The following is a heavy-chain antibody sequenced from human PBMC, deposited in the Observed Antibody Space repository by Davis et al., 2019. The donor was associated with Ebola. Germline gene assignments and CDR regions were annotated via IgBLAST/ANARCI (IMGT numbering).Heavy chain of an antibody. Sequence: GGSLRLSCAASGFTFDDYAMHWVRQAPGKGLEWVAVISYDGSNKYYADSVKGRFTISRDNSKNTLYLQMNSLRAEDTAVYYCAKDEESSWSPFFDYWGQGTLVTVSS. CDR1: GFTFDDYA. J-gene: IGHJ4*02. D-gene: IGHD6-13*01. CDR3: AKDEESSWSPFFDY. V-gene: IGHV3-30*18. CDR2: ISYDGSNK.